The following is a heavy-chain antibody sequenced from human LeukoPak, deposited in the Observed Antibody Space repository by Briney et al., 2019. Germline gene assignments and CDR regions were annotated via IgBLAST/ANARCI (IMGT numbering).Heavy chain of an antibody. D-gene: IGHD6-19*01. V-gene: IGHV3-33*01. CDR1: GFIFSNYG. Sequence: GGSLRLSCEASGFIFSNYGMHWVRQAPGKGLEWLALIWYDGRTKFYADSVKGRFTISRDNSGNTLFLPMTSLRVEDTAIYYCAREWGRIAVAGGPGYWGQGALVTVSS. CDR2: IWYDGRTK. J-gene: IGHJ4*02. CDR3: AREWGRIAVAGGPGY.